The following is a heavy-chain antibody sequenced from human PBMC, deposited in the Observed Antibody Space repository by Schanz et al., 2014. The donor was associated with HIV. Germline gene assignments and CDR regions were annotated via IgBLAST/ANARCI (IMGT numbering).Heavy chain of an antibody. CDR2: IGGTGAST. CDR1: GLTFSSHP. Sequence: EVQLLESGGGLIQPGGSQRLFCAASGLTFSSHPMAWVRQAPGRGLEWVASIGGTGASTYYADFAKGPFTISRDNIKDTLYLRMNSLRVEDTAQYYCATGKGWGPWYFDLWGRGTLVTVSS. J-gene: IGHJ2*01. V-gene: IGHV3-23*01. CDR3: ATGKGWGPWYFDL. D-gene: IGHD1-26*01.